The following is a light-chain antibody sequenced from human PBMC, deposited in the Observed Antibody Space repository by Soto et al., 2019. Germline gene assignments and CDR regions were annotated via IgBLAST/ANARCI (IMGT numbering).Light chain of an antibody. CDR3: QSYDSSSWV. V-gene: IGLV6-57*04. CDR2: EDN. CDR1: SGSIASNY. Sequence: NFMLTQPHSVSESPGKTVTISYTRSSGSIASNYVQWYQQRPGSAPTTVIYEDNQRPSGVPGRISGSIDSSSNSASLTISGLKTEDEADYYCQSYDSSSWVFGGGTKLTVL. J-gene: IGLJ3*02.